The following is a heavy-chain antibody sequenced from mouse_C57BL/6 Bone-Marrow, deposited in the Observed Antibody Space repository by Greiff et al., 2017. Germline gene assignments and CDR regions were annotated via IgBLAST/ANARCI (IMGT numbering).Heavy chain of an antibody. CDR2: IDPETGGT. CDR1: GYTFTDYE. D-gene: IGHD1-1*01. J-gene: IGHJ2*01. V-gene: IGHV1-15*01. CDR3: TRSGITTVVAYYFDY. Sequence: QVQLKESGAELVRPGASVTLSCKASGYTFTDYEMHWVKQTPVHGLEWIGAIDPETGGTAYNQKFKGKAILTADKSSSTAYMELRSLTSEDSAVYYCTRSGITTVVAYYFDYWGQGTTLTVSS.